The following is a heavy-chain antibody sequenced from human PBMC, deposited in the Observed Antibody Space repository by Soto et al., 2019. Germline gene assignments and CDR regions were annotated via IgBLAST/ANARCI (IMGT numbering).Heavy chain of an antibody. V-gene: IGHV3-23*01. CDR1: GFAFSSYA. J-gene: IGHJ4*02. Sequence: GGSLRLSCAASGFAFSSYAMTWVRQAPGKGLEWVSTISGSGGSTYYADSVKGRFTISRDNSKNTLYLQMNSLRAEDTAVYYCAKDPTQQWLLRDYYFDYWGQGTLVTVSS. CDR2: ISGSGGST. D-gene: IGHD6-19*01. CDR3: AKDPTQQWLLRDYYFDY.